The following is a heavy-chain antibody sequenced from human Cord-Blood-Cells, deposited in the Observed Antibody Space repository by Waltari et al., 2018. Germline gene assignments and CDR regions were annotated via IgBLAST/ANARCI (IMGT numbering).Heavy chain of an antibody. V-gene: IGHV5-51*01. J-gene: IGHJ3*02. D-gene: IGHD2-2*01. Sequence: EVQLVQSGAEVKKPGESLKISCKGSGYSFTSYWIGWVRQLPGKGLGWMGIIYAGDSDTRYSPSFQGQITTSADKSTSTAYLQWSSLKASDTAMYYCARRIGYCSSTSCYWDAFDIWGQGTMVTVSS. CDR2: IYAGDSDT. CDR1: GYSFTSYW. CDR3: ARRIGYCSSTSCYWDAFDI.